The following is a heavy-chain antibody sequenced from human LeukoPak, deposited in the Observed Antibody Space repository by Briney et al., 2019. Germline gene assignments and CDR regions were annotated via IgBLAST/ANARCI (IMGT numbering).Heavy chain of an antibody. CDR3: ARLNYYDSSGYYPVGY. Sequence: GASVKVSCKASGGTFSSYAISWVRQAPGQGLEWMGGIIPIFGTANYAQKFQGRVTITADESTSTAYMELSSLRSEDTAVYYCARLNYYDSSGYYPVGYWGQGTLVTVSS. CDR1: GGTFSSYA. V-gene: IGHV1-69*13. D-gene: IGHD3-22*01. J-gene: IGHJ4*02. CDR2: IIPIFGTA.